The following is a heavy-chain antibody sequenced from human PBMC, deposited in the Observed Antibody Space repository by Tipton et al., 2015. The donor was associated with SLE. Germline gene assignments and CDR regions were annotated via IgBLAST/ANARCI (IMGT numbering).Heavy chain of an antibody. CDR1: GGSISSYY. Sequence: TLSLTCTVSGGSISSYYWSWIRQPPGKGLEWIGYIYYSGSTKCNPSLKSRVTISVDTSKNQFSLKLTSVTAADTAVYYCARGLYYYYGMDVWGQGTTVTVSS. V-gene: IGHV4-59*01. CDR2: IYYSGST. J-gene: IGHJ6*02. CDR3: ARGLYYYYGMDV.